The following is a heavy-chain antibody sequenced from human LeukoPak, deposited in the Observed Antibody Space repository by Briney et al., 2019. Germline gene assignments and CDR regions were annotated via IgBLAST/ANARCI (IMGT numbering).Heavy chain of an antibody. D-gene: IGHD3-16*01. CDR3: ARGLYAAPVP. Sequence: PGGALRLSCAASGFTFSNYAMHWVRQAPGKGLEWVALISYDGSNEFYADSVKGRFTISRENSKNTMYLQMNSLRAEDTAVYYCARGLYAAPVPWGQGTLVTVSS. J-gene: IGHJ5*02. CDR2: ISYDGSNE. CDR1: GFTFSNYA. V-gene: IGHV3-30-3*01.